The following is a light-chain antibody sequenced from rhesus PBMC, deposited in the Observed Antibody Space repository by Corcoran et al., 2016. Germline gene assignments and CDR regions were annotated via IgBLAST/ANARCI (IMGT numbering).Light chain of an antibody. J-gene: IGKJ4*01. V-gene: IGKV1-37*01. CDR3: QQYDSDPRT. CDR2: YGS. Sequence: DIQMTQSPSSLSASVGDRVTITCRASQVIHNYLAWYQQKPGKAPKPLLYYGSNLKFGVPSRFSGRGSGTEYTLTISSLQPDDFATYYCQQYDSDPRTFGGGTKVEIK. CDR1: QVIHNY.